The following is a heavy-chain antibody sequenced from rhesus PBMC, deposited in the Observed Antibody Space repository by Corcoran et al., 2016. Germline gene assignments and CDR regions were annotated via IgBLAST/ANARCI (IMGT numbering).Heavy chain of an antibody. D-gene: IGHD4-23*01. V-gene: IGHV4-65*01. Sequence: QVQLQESGPGLVTPSETLSLTCAVSGGSVSSSNWWSWIRAPPGKGREWIGYISGSSSSTYYNPSLKSRVTISTDTSKNQFSQKLSSVTAADTAVYYCARHHTVTTSGYWGQGVLVTVSS. J-gene: IGHJ4*01. CDR3: ARHHTVTTSGY. CDR1: GGSVSSSNW. CDR2: ISGSSSST.